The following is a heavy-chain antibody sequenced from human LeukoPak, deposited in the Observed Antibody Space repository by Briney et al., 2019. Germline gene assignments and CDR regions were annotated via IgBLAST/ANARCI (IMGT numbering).Heavy chain of an antibody. D-gene: IGHD6-19*01. CDR2: IKHSGST. CDR3: ARGGTWPVRFDY. V-gene: IGHV4-34*01. J-gene: IGHJ4*02. Sequence: PSETLSLTCAVYGGSFSGFYWSWIRQSPGKGLEWIGEIKHSGSTNYNPSLKSRVTISVDTSKNQFSLKLRSLTAADTAVYYCARGGTWPVRFDYWGQGTLVTVSS. CDR1: GGSFSGFY.